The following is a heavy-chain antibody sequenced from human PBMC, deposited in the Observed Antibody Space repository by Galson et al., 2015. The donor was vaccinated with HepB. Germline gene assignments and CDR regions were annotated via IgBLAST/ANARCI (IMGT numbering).Heavy chain of an antibody. CDR1: GFTFSSYG. J-gene: IGHJ3*02. CDR2: ISYDGSNK. D-gene: IGHD5-12*01. V-gene: IGHV3-30*18. CDR3: AKDFSPWRNAFDI. Sequence: SLRLSCAASGFTFSSYGMHWVRQAPGKGLEWVAVISYDGSNKYYADSVKGRFTISRDNSKNTLYLQMNSLRAEDTAVYYCAKDFSPWRNAFDIWGQGTMVTVSS.